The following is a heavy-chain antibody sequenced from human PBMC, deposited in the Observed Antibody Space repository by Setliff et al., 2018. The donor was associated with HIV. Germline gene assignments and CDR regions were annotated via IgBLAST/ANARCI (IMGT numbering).Heavy chain of an antibody. CDR3: ARDGTRLLAAMDV. CDR1: GFTFSSYW. V-gene: IGHV3-74*01. Sequence: GGSLRLSCAASGFTFSSYWMYWVRQAPGKGLVWVSRINSDGSSTSYADSVKGRFTISRDNAKNTLFLLMNSLRAEDTAVYYCARDGTRLLAAMDVWGKGTTVTVS. CDR2: INSDGSST. J-gene: IGHJ6*03.